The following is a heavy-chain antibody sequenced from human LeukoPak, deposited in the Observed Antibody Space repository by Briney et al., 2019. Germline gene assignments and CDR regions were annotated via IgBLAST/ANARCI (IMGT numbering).Heavy chain of an antibody. CDR2: IRYDGSNK. CDR1: GFTFSSYG. D-gene: IGHD1-14*01. Sequence: GSLRLSCAASGFTFSSYGMHWVRQAPGKGLEWVAFIRYDGSNKYYADSVKGRFTISRDNSKNTLYLQMNSLRTEDTAVYYCAKDTTPPKAGFDPWGQGTLVTVSS. CDR3: AKDTTPPKAGFDP. V-gene: IGHV3-30*02. J-gene: IGHJ5*02.